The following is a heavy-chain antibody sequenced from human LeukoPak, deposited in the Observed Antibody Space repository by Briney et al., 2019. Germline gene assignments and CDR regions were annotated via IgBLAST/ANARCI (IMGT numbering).Heavy chain of an antibody. J-gene: IGHJ4*02. CDR2: ISGNGGST. Sequence: GGSLRLSCATSQFNFNKFGMTWVRQAPGKGLEWVSSISGNGGSTQYADSVQGRFAISRDNSKNTLYLQMNSLRAEDTAVYYCAETHGVPWGQGALVTVSS. CDR1: QFNFNKFG. D-gene: IGHD2-8*01. V-gene: IGHV3-23*01. CDR3: AETHGVP.